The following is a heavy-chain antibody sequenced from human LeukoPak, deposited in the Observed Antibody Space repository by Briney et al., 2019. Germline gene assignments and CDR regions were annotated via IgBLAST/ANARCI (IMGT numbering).Heavy chain of an antibody. D-gene: IGHD5-12*01. CDR2: ISYSGST. CDR1: GGSISTYY. Sequence: SETLSLTCTVSGGSISTYYWSWIRQSPGKGLEWIGYISYSGSTNYNPALKSRVTISVDTSKNQFSLKLRSVTAADTAVYYCASGRKYSATSDSWGQGTLVTVPS. J-gene: IGHJ5*01. CDR3: ASGRKYSATSDS. V-gene: IGHV4-59*01.